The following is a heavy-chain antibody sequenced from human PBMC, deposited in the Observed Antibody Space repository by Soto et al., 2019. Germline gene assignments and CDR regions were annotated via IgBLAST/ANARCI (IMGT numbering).Heavy chain of an antibody. Sequence: GASVKVSCKASGYSFTSYARNWVRQATGQRLEWMGWINADNGNTGYSQKFQGRVTITRDTSASTAHMELSSLRSEDTAVYYCARDTTTSLEWFFVWGQGTLVTV. CDR1: GYSFTSYA. D-gene: IGHD3-3*01. CDR2: INADNGNT. J-gene: IGHJ4*02. V-gene: IGHV1-3*01. CDR3: ARDTTTSLEWFFV.